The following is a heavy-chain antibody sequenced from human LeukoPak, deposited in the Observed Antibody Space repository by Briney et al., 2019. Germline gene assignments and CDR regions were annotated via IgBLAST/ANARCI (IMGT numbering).Heavy chain of an antibody. CDR3: ARETSSSRFDFAY. Sequence: GGSLRLSCAASGFTVSSNYMSWVRQAPGKGLEWVSVIYSGGSTYYADSVKGRFTISRDNSKNTLYLQMSSLRAEDTAVYYCARETSSSRFDFAYWGQGTLVTVSS. V-gene: IGHV3-53*01. CDR2: IYSGGST. CDR1: GFTVSSNY. D-gene: IGHD6-13*01. J-gene: IGHJ4*02.